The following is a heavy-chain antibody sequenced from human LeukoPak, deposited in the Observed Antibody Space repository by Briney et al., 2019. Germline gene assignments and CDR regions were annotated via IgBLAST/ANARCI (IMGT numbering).Heavy chain of an antibody. Sequence: GESLKISCKGSGYSFTTYWIAWVRQMPGKGLEWMGIIYPGDSDTRYSPSFQGQVSISVDKSISTAYLQWSSLKASDTAMYHCARTPDSSGKNWFDPWGQGTLVTVSS. CDR2: IYPGDSDT. CDR3: ARTPDSSGKNWFDP. D-gene: IGHD3-22*01. CDR1: GYSFTTYW. J-gene: IGHJ5*02. V-gene: IGHV5-51*01.